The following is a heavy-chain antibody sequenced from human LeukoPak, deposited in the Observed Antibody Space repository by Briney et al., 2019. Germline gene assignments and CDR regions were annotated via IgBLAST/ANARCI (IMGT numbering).Heavy chain of an antibody. Sequence: PSETLSLTCTVSGDSISSHYWSWIRQPAGKGLEWIGRIYTSGSTNYNPSLKSRVTMSVDTSKNQFSLKLSSVTAADTAVYYCARDFYDFWSGYDYWGQGTLVTVSS. J-gene: IGHJ4*02. V-gene: IGHV4-4*07. D-gene: IGHD3-3*01. CDR2: IYTSGST. CDR3: ARDFYDFWSGYDY. CDR1: GDSISSHY.